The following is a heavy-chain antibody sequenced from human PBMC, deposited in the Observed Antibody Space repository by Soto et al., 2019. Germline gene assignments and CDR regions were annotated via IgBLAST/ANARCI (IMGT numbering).Heavy chain of an antibody. CDR2: IYNSGSA. CDR3: ARVVQVATRYGYSYHYGLDV. CDR1: GGSIGGSY. V-gene: IGHV4-59*01. Sequence: SETLSLTCTVSGGSIGGSYWNWIRQPPGKGLEWIGYIYNSGSANYSPSLKSRVTWSTSYNPSLQSRVTISGDTPKNQISLKLSSASAADTAVYYCARVVQVATRYGYSYHYGLDVWGHGTTVTLSS. J-gene: IGHJ6*02. D-gene: IGHD4-17*01.